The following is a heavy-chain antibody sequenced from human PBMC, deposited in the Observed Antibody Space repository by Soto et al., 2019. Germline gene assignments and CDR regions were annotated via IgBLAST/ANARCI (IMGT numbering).Heavy chain of an antibody. Sequence: SLRLSCAASGFSFSSYGMHWVRQGPGKGLEWVALIYYDGSNKYYADSVKGRFTISRDNSKNTLYLQMNSLRDEDTAVYFCARAIAVGSTSLDYWGLGTRVTVSS. D-gene: IGHD6-19*01. V-gene: IGHV3-33*01. J-gene: IGHJ4*02. CDR2: IYYDGSNK. CDR3: ARAIAVGSTSLDY. CDR1: GFSFSSYG.